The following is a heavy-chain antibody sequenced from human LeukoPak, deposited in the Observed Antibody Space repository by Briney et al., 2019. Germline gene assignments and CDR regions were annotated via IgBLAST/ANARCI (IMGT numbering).Heavy chain of an antibody. CDR1: GGSIPISTDY. J-gene: IGHJ4*02. V-gene: IGHV4-39*07. CDR2: IYYSGTT. Sequence: SETLSLTCTVSGGSIPISTDYWGWVRQPPGKGLEWIGSIYYSGTTKYNPSLKSRVTISVDNSNNKFSLRLSSVTAADTALYYCARGTLYSGWSYYFDSWGQGTLVTVSS. D-gene: IGHD6-19*01. CDR3: ARGTLYSGWSYYFDS.